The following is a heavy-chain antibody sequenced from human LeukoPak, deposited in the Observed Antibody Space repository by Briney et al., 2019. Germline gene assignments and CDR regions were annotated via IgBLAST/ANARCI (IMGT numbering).Heavy chain of an antibody. CDR1: GGSISSHY. Sequence: PSETLSLTCTVSGGSISSHYWSWIRQPPGKGLEWIGYIYYSGSTNYNPSLKSRVTISVDTSKNQFSLKLSSVTAADTAVYYCARELYSSGWSDYWGQGTLVTVSS. V-gene: IGHV4-59*11. CDR2: IYYSGST. J-gene: IGHJ4*02. D-gene: IGHD6-19*01. CDR3: ARELYSSGWSDY.